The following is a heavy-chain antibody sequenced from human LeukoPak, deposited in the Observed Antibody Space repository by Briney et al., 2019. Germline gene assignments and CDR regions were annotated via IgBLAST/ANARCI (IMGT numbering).Heavy chain of an antibody. CDR2: INYIGST. CDR3: ARHGYCSSTSCYTSPPDWFDP. Sequence: SETLSLTCTVSGGSISSSSYYWGWIRQPPGKGLGWIGGINYIGSTYYNPSLKSRVTISVDTSKNQFSLKLSSVTAADTAVYYCARHGYCSSTSCYTSPPDWFDPWGQGTLVTVSS. V-gene: IGHV4-39*01. D-gene: IGHD2-2*03. J-gene: IGHJ5*02. CDR1: GGSISSSSYY.